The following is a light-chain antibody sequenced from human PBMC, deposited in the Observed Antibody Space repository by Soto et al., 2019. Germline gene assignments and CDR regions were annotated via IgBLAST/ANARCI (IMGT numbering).Light chain of an antibody. CDR1: LSIATY. CDR2: AAS. CDR3: LQDYNYPYT. Sequence: IQITQSPYYLSASVADRVTITCLASLSIATYLSWYQQKPGKAPRLLIYAASTLQSGVPSRFSGSGSGTDFTLTISSLQPEDFATYYCLQDYNYPYTFGQGTRLEIK. J-gene: IGKJ5*01. V-gene: IGKV1-6*01.